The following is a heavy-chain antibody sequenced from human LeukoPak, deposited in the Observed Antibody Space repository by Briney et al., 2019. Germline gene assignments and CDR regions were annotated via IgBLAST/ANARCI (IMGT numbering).Heavy chain of an antibody. J-gene: IGHJ4*02. CDR2: ISYDGSNK. CDR1: GFTFSSYG. D-gene: IGHD2-15*01. V-gene: IGHV3-30*03. CDR3: AVDIVVVVAATDFDY. Sequence: PGRSLRLSCAASGFTFSSYGMHWVRQPPGKGLEWVAVISYDGSNKYYSDSVKGRFTISRDNSKNTLYLQMNSLRAEDTAVYYCAVDIVVVVAATDFDYWGQGTLVTVSS.